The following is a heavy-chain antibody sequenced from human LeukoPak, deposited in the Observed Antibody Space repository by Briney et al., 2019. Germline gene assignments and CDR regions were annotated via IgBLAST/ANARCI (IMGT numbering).Heavy chain of an antibody. J-gene: IGHJ4*02. Sequence: ASVKVSFKASGYTFTSYAMHWVRQAPGQRLEWMGWINAGYGNTKYSQKFQGRVTITRDTSASTAYMELSSLRSEDTAVYYCAARGGYCSGGSCYSFDYWGQGTLVTVSS. V-gene: IGHV1-3*01. CDR2: INAGYGNT. D-gene: IGHD2-15*01. CDR3: AARGGYCSGGSCYSFDY. CDR1: GYTFTSYA.